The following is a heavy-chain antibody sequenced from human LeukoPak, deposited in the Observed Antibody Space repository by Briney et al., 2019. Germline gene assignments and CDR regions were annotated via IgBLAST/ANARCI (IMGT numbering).Heavy chain of an antibody. CDR2: IYYSGTT. J-gene: IGHJ4*02. D-gene: IGHD6-6*01. Sequence: SETLSLTCTVSGGSISSSTYYWGWIRQPPGKGLEWIGSIYYSGTTYYNPSLKSRVTISVDTSKNHFSLKLSSVTAADTAVYYCARHPTPYSSSSALYFDYWGQGTLVTVSS. CDR3: ARHPTPYSSSSALYFDY. V-gene: IGHV4-39*01. CDR1: GGSISSSTYY.